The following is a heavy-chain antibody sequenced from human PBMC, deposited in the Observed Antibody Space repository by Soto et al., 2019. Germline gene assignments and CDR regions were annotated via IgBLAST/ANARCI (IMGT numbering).Heavy chain of an antibody. J-gene: IGHJ6*02. CDR3: VSEATDYNYAMDV. V-gene: IGHV5-51*01. CDR1: RDSFTSYW. Sequence: GESLKISCKGSRDSFTSYWIGWVRQRPGKGLEWMGIIHPGDSDTRYSPSFQGQVTISVDKSISTTYLQWSSLKATDTAKYFCVSEATDYNYAMDVWGQGTTVTVSS. CDR2: IHPGDSDT.